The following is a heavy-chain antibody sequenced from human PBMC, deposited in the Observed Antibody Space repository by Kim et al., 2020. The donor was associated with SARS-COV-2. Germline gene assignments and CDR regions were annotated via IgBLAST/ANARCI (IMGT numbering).Heavy chain of an antibody. CDR2: ISGDGGST. D-gene: IGHD3-3*01. CDR3: AKDLRFLEWLSLGGLGMDV. Sequence: GGSLRLSCAASGFTFDDYAMHWVRQAPGKGLEWVSLISGDGGSTYYADSVKGRFTISRDNSKNSLYLQMNSLRTEDTALYYCAKDLRFLEWLSLGGLGMDVWGQGTTVTVSS. J-gene: IGHJ6*02. CDR1: GFTFDDYA. V-gene: IGHV3-43*02.